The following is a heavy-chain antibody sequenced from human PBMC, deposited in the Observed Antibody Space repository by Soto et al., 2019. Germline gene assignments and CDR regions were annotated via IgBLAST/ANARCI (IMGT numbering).Heavy chain of an antibody. CDR3: ESPNSSTNTCYLGYYYYSGMDV. CDR2: IDPSDSYT. V-gene: IGHV5-10-1*01. D-gene: IGHD2-2*01. J-gene: IGHJ6*02. CDR1: GYSVTSYW. Sequence: AGESLKISCKGSGYSVTSYWISWVRQMPGKGLEWMGRIDPSDSYTNYSPSFQGHVTISADKSISTAYLQWSSLKASDTAMYYCESPNSSTNTCYLGYYYYSGMDVRAQRTTVTVSS.